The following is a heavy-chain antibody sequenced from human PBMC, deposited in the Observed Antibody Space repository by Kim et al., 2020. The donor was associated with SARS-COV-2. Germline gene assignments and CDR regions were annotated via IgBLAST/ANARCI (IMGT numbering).Heavy chain of an antibody. D-gene: IGHD4-4*01. Sequence: IYYADSVKGRFTISRDNAKNSLYLQMNSLRAEDTAVYYCARTQYMAPGYWGQGTLVTVSS. CDR3: ARTQYMAPGY. V-gene: IGHV3-11*04. J-gene: IGHJ4*02. CDR2: I.